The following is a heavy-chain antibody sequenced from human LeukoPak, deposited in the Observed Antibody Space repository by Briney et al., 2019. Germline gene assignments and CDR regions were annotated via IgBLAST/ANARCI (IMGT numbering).Heavy chain of an antibody. CDR2: ISSSGSTI. V-gene: IGHV3-48*03. J-gene: IGHJ4*02. CDR1: GFTFSSYE. D-gene: IGHD2-8*01. CDR3: AGSQYYHQTNGRAGH. Sequence: GGSLTLSCAASGFTFSSYEMNWIRQFPGKGLEWLSYISSSGSTIYYADSVKGRFTISRDNAKNSLYLQMSSLRGDDPGIYYCAGSQYYHQTNGRAGHWGQGTLVTVPS.